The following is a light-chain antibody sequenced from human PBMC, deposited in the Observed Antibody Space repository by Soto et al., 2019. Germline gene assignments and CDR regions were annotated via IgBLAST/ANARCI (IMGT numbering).Light chain of an antibody. CDR1: QSVSSN. CDR3: KRYKNEIKWT. J-gene: IGKJ1*01. CDR2: GAS. Sequence: EIVVTQSPVPLSVSPGERSTLSCRARQSVSSNLAWDQQKHSQAHRLLLYGASTRATGIPARFRGSGSGTETALTISIRMSQSVDFYDCKRYKNEIKWTFGQGTKVDI. V-gene: IGKV3-15*01.